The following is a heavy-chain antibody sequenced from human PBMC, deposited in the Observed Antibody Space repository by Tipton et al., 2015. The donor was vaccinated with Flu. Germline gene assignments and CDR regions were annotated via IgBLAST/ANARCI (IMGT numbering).Heavy chain of an antibody. D-gene: IGHD2-2*01. V-gene: IGHV4-59*12. Sequence: TLSLTCAVYGGSFSGYYWSWIRQPPGKGLEWIGYIYYSGSTNYNPSLKSRVTISVDTSKNQFSLKLSSVTAADTAVYYCAREPAARGSWFDPWGQGTLVTVSS. CDR2: IYYSGST. CDR3: AREPAARGSWFDP. J-gene: IGHJ5*02. CDR1: GGSFSGYY.